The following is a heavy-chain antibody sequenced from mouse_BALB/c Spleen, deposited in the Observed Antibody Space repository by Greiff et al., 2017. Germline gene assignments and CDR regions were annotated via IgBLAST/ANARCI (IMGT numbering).Heavy chain of an antibody. J-gene: IGHJ4*01. Sequence: EVHLVESGGGLVQPGGSRKLSCAASGFTFSSFGMHWVRQAPEKGLEWVAYISSGSSTIYYADTVKGRFTISRDNPKNTLFLQMTSLRSEDTAMYYCARWPPAYYGNYGMDYWGQGTSVTVSS. CDR2: ISSGSSTI. CDR3: ARWPPAYYGNYGMDY. V-gene: IGHV5-17*02. CDR1: GFTFSSFG. D-gene: IGHD2-10*01.